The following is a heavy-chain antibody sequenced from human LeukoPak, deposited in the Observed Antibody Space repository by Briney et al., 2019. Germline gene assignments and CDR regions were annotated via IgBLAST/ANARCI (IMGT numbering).Heavy chain of an antibody. CDR3: ARGAVAGSWSDFQAFDV. CDR1: GPTFSDYY. CDR2: ISPSDRAI. J-gene: IGHJ3*01. D-gene: IGHD6-19*01. Sequence: GRCLRPSFSASGPTFSDYYITSIRQAPGKRLERVSYISPSDRAIYYADSVKGRFTISRDNAKNLLYLPMNSLRVDDTAVYYCARGAVAGSWSDFQAFDVWGRGTVVTVSS. V-gene: IGHV3-11*01.